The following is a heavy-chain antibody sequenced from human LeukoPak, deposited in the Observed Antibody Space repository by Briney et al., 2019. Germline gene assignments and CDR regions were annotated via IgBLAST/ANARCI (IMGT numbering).Heavy chain of an antibody. CDR3: ARSVRDYYYYYYYMDV. CDR1: GFTFNSYS. D-gene: IGHD2-21*02. Sequence: GGSLRLSCAATGFTFNSYSMHWVRKAPGKGLEWVANIKQDGSEKYYVDSVKGRFTISRDNAKNSLYLQMNSLRAEDTAVYYCARSVRDYYYYYYYMDVWGKGTTVTVSS. CDR2: IKQDGSEK. J-gene: IGHJ6*03. V-gene: IGHV3-7*01.